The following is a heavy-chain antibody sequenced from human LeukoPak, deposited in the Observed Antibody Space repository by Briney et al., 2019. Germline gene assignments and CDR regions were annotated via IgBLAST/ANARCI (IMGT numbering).Heavy chain of an antibody. CDR3: ARRPGPHPHYFDY. Sequence: PSETLSLTCAVSGYSISSGYYWGWIPQPPGKGLEWIGSIYHSGSTYYNPSLQSRVTISVDTSKNQFSLKLSSVTAADTAVYYCARRPGPHPHYFDYWGQGTLVTVPS. V-gene: IGHV4-38-2*01. CDR2: IYHSGST. J-gene: IGHJ4*02. D-gene: IGHD3-10*01. CDR1: GYSISSGYY.